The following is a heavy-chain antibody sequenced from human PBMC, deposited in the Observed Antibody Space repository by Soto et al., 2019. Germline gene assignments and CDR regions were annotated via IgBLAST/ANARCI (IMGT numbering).Heavy chain of an antibody. CDR1: GYSFTSYW. V-gene: IGHV5-10-1*01. J-gene: IGHJ6*02. Sequence: LKISCKGSGYSFTSYWISWVRQMPGKGLEWMGRIDPSDSYTNYSPSFQGHVTISADKSISTAYLQWSRLKASDTAMYYCARLSHYNYDMDVWGQGTTVTVSS. CDR3: ARLSHYNYDMDV. CDR2: IDPSDSYT.